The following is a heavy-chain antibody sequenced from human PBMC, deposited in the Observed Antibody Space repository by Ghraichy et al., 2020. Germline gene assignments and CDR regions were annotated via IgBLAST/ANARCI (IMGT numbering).Heavy chain of an antibody. CDR1: GGSFSGNY. J-gene: IGHJ6*02. Sequence: SETLSLTCSVYGGSFSGNYWTWIRQAPEKGLEWIGEINHSGSTNYNPSLKSRVTISVDMSKNQFSLRLSSVTAADTAVYYCATCTGYSFGSRWYYYGMDVWGQGTTVIVSS. CDR2: INHSGST. CDR3: ATCTGYSFGSRWYYYGMDV. D-gene: IGHD5-18*01. V-gene: IGHV4-34*01.